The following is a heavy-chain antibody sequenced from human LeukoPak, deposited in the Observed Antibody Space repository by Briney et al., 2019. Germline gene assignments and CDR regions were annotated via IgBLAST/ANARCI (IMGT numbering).Heavy chain of an antibody. V-gene: IGHV4-30-4*01. J-gene: IGHJ4*02. CDR3: AKDSSTWGNLAGHFDS. D-gene: IGHD6-13*01. CDR1: GGSISSGDYY. CDR2: IYYSGST. Sequence: SQTLSLTCTFSGGSISSGDYYWSWIRQPPGKGLEWIGYIYYSGSTYYNPSLKSRVTISVDTSKNQFSLKLSSVTAADTAVYYCAKDSSTWGNLAGHFDSWGQGTLATVSS.